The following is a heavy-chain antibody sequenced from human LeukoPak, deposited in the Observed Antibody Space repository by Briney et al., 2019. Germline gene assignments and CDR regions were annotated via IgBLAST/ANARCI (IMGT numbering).Heavy chain of an antibody. CDR3: ARAGDGGWGLVAYLDY. V-gene: IGHV4-61*02. D-gene: IGHD3-16*01. J-gene: IGHJ4*02. CDR2: IYTSGNT. CDR1: GGSISSGSYY. Sequence: SETLSLTCTVSGGSISSGSYYWSWIRQPAGKGLEWIGRIYTSGNTNYNPSLRSRVTISADTSKNQFSLKLSSVTAADTAVYYCARAGDGGWGLVAYLDYWGQGTLVTVSS.